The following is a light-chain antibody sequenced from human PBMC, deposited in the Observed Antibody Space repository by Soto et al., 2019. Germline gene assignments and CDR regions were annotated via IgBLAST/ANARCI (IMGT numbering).Light chain of an antibody. CDR1: QGISSY. CDR2: AAS. V-gene: IGKV1-8*01. Sequence: AIRMTQSPSSLSASTGDRVTITCRASQGISSYLAWYQQKPGKAPKLLIYAASTLQSGVPSRFSGSGSGTDFTLTIRNLQPEDFATYYCQQSNSFPRTFGGGTKVDIK. J-gene: IGKJ4*01. CDR3: QQSNSFPRT.